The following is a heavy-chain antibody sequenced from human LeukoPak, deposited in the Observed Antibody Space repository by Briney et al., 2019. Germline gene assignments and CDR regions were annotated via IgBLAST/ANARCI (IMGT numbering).Heavy chain of an antibody. CDR3: ARGALDTKTRIDY. J-gene: IGHJ4*02. Sequence: SETLSLTCTVSGGSISSSSYYWGWIRQPPGKGLEWIGSIYYSGSTYYNPSLKSRVTISVDTSKNQFSLKLSSLTAADTAVYSCARGALDTKTRIDYWGQGPLVTVCS. CDR2: IYYSGST. CDR1: GGSISSSSYY. V-gene: IGHV4-39*07. D-gene: IGHD5-18*01.